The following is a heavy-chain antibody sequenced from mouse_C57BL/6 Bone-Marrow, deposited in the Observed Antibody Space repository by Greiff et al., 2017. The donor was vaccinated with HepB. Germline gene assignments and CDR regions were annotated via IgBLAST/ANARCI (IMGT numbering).Heavy chain of an antibody. Sequence: EAGGGLVQPKGSLKLSCAASGFSFNTYAMNWVRQAPGKGLEWVARIRSKSNNYATYYADSVKDRFTISRDDSESMLYLQMNNLKTEDTAMYYCVRHMGGYYFDYWGQGTTLTVSS. CDR3: VRHMGGYYFDY. D-gene: IGHD1-1*02. CDR1: GFSFNTYA. J-gene: IGHJ2*01. V-gene: IGHV10-1*01. CDR2: IRSKSNNYAT.